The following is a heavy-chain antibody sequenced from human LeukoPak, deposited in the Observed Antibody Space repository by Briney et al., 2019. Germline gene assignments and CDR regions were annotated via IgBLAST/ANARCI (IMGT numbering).Heavy chain of an antibody. V-gene: IGHV4-59*01. CDR3: AGGRRHSGWYDY. CDR1: GGSISSYY. J-gene: IGHJ4*02. Sequence: PSETLSLTCTVSGGSISSYYWSWIRQPPGKGLEWIGYIYYSGSTNYNPSLKSRVTISVDTSKNQFSLKLSSVTAADTAVYYCAGGRRHSGWYDYWGQGTLVTVSS. CDR2: IYYSGST. D-gene: IGHD6-19*01.